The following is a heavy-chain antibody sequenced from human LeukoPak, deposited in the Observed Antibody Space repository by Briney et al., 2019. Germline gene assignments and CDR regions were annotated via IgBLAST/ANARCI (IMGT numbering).Heavy chain of an antibody. Sequence: ASVKVSCKASGGTFSSYAISWVRQAPGQGLEWMGGIIPIFGTANYAQKFQGRVTITADESTSTAYMHLSSLRSEDTAVYYCAREAVTIFGLVRTQTPKGPHRFDPWGQGTLVTVSS. CDR1: GGTFSSYA. V-gene: IGHV1-69*13. CDR3: AREAVTIFGLVRTQTPKGPHRFDP. CDR2: IIPIFGTA. J-gene: IGHJ5*02. D-gene: IGHD3-3*01.